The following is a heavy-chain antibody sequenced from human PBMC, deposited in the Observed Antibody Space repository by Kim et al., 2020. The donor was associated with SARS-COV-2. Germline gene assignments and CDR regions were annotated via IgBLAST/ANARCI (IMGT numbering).Heavy chain of an antibody. CDR1: GFTFSSYG. Sequence: GGSLRLSCAASGFTFSSYGMHWVRQAPGKGLEWVAVIWYDGSNKYYADSVKGRFTISRDNSKNTLYLQMNSLRAEDTAVYYCARDGKVPGEQWLVLGILDYWGQGTLVTVSS. CDR2: IWYDGSNK. V-gene: IGHV3-33*01. CDR3: ARDGKVPGEQWLVLGILDY. J-gene: IGHJ4*02. D-gene: IGHD6-19*01.